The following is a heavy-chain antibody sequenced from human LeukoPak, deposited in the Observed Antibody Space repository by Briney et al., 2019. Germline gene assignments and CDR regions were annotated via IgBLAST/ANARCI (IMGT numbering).Heavy chain of an antibody. CDR2: ISSSGSTI. J-gene: IGHJ4*02. Sequence: GGSLRLSCAASGFTFSDYYMSWTRQAPGKGLEWVSYISSSGSTIYYADSVKGRFTISRDNAKNSLYLQMNSLRAEDTAVYYCARDTRVGATRSDYWGQGTLVTVSS. CDR1: GFTFSDYY. CDR3: ARDTRVGATRSDY. D-gene: IGHD1-26*01. V-gene: IGHV3-11*01.